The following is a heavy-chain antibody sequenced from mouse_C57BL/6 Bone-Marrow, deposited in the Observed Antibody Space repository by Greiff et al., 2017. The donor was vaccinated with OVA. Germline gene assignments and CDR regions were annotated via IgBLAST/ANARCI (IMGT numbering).Heavy chain of an antibody. J-gene: IGHJ3*01. CDR1: GYTFTSYW. V-gene: IGHV1-5*01. CDR3: TRSDGYYLGLGY. Sequence: VQLKESGTVLARPGASVKMSCKTSGYTFTSYWMHWVKQRPGPSLEWIGAIYPGNSDPSYNQKFKGKAQLTAVTSASTAYMELSSLTHEDSAVYYCTRSDGYYLGLGYLGQGTLVTVSA. D-gene: IGHD2-3*01. CDR2: IYPGNSDP.